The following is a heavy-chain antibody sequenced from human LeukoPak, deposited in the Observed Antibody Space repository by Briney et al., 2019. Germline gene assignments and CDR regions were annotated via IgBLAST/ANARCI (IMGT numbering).Heavy chain of an antibody. CDR3: ARDSTASSPWYFDL. V-gene: IGHV4-4*07. Sequence: SETLSLTCTVSGGSISSYYWSWIRQPAGKGLEWIGRMYITGNTNYNPSLKSRVTMTLDTSKNHFSLKLSSVTAADTAVYYCARDSTASSPWYFDLWGRGTLVTVSS. CDR2: MYITGNT. CDR1: GGSISSYY. J-gene: IGHJ2*01. D-gene: IGHD2-21*02.